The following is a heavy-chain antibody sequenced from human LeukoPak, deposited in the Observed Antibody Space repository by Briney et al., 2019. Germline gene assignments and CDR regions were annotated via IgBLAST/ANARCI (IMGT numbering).Heavy chain of an antibody. CDR3: ARDQSEWLRSDLADY. Sequence: ASVKVSCKTSGFTFSNSAMQWVRQARGQRLEWIGWVIVGSGNTHYAQRFQDRVTITRDTSTSTVYMELSSLISEDTAVYYCARDQSEWLRSDLADYWGQGTPVTVSS. J-gene: IGHJ4*02. D-gene: IGHD5-12*01. CDR2: VIVGSGNT. V-gene: IGHV1-58*02. CDR1: GFTFSNSA.